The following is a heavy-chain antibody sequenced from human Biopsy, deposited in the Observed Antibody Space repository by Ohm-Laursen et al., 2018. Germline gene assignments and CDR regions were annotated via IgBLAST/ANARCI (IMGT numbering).Heavy chain of an antibody. J-gene: IGHJ6*02. Sequence: SLRLSCSAAGFSFTSYTMNWVRQVPGKGLEWVSSITSRSGYKYYADSVKGRFTISRDNAKNSLYLQMNSLRAEDTAVYFCASLGLVWFGELLSVPFGMDVWGQGTTVIVSS. V-gene: IGHV3-21*01. CDR3: ASLGLVWFGELLSVPFGMDV. CDR2: ITSRSGYK. CDR1: GFSFTSYT. D-gene: IGHD3-10*01.